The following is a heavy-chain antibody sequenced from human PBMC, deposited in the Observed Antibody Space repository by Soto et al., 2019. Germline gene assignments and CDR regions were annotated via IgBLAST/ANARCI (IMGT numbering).Heavy chain of an antibody. D-gene: IGHD6-13*01. V-gene: IGHV4-31*03. CDR1: GGFISGEGDY. Sequence: QVQLQESGPGLVRPSQTLSLSCTVSGGFISGEGDYWSWIRQYSGRGLEWIGYIHYSGTTYYNPSLKSRVTISVGTSKTQFSLRVPSVTAADTAVYYCARGWTARAGCANWFDRWGQGTLVTVSS. CDR2: IHYSGTT. J-gene: IGHJ5*02. CDR3: ARGWTARAGCANWFDR.